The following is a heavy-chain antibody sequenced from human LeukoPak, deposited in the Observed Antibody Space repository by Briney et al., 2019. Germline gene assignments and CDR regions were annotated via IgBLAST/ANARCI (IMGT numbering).Heavy chain of an antibody. V-gene: IGHV3-21*01. CDR1: GFTFSSDS. J-gene: IGHJ4*02. D-gene: IGHD3-16*02. CDR2: ISSSSSYI. Sequence: GGSLRLSCAASGFTFSSDSMNWVRQAPGKGLEWVSSISSSSSYIYYADSVKGRFAISRDNAKNSLYLQMNSLRAEDTAVYYCARDPTFGGVIADDYWGQGTLVTVSS. CDR3: ARDPTFGGVIADDY.